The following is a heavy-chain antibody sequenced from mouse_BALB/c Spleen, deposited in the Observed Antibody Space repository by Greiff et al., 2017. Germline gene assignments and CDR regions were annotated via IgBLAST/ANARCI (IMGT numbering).Heavy chain of an antibody. CDR2: IDPSDSYT. Sequence: VQLQQPGAELVKPGASVKMSCKASGYTFTSYWMHWVKQRPGQGLEWIGVIDPSDSYTSYNQKFKGKATLTVDTSSSTAYMQLSSLTSEDSAVYYCTGGYDKAYWGQGTLVTVSA. V-gene: IGHV1S127*01. CDR3: TGGYDKAY. CDR1: GYTFTSYW. D-gene: IGHD2-2*01. J-gene: IGHJ3*01.